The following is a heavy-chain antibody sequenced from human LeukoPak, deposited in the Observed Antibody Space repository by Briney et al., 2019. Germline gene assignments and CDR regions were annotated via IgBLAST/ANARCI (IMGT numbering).Heavy chain of an antibody. Sequence: GASVKVSCKASGYTFTGYYMHWVRQAPGQGLEWMGWINPNSGGTNYAQKFQGRVTMTRDTSISTAYMELSRLRSEDTAVYYCARPPVVIGISRGYFQHWGQGTLVTVSS. CDR2: INPNSGGT. CDR3: ARPPVVIGISRGYFQH. CDR1: GYTFTGYY. J-gene: IGHJ1*01. D-gene: IGHD4-23*01. V-gene: IGHV1-2*02.